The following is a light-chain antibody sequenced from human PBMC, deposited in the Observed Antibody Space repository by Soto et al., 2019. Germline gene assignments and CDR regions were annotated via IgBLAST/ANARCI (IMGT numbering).Light chain of an antibody. CDR3: QQYNNWPFVT. J-gene: IGKJ1*01. Sequence: EIVMTQSPATLSVSPGERATLSCRASQSVSSNLAWYQQKPGQAPRLLIYGASTRATGIPARFSGSGSGTEFTLTISSLQSEDFAVYYCQQYNNWPFVTFGQGTKVDNK. CDR1: QSVSSN. V-gene: IGKV3-15*01. CDR2: GAS.